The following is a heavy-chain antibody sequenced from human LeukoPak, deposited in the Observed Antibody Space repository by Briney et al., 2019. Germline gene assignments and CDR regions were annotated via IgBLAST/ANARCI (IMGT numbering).Heavy chain of an antibody. CDR3: GRGYVDTAMVDLFDY. Sequence: ASVKVSCKASGYTFTSYDINWVRQATGQGLEWMGWLNPNSGNTGYAQKFQGRVTMTRNTSISTAYMELSSLRSEDTAVYYCGRGYVDTAMVDLFDYWGQGTLVTVSS. CDR1: GYTFTSYD. V-gene: IGHV1-8*01. J-gene: IGHJ4*02. CDR2: LNPNSGNT. D-gene: IGHD5-18*01.